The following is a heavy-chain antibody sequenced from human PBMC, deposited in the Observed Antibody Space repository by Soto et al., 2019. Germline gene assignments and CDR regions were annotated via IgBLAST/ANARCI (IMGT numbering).Heavy chain of an antibody. CDR3: AKVRDYDIVPIVRDAFDI. CDR1: GFTFSSYG. CDR2: ISYDGSNK. Sequence: QVQLVESGGGVVQPGRSLRLSCAASGFTFSSYGMHWVRQAPGKGLEWVAVISYDGSNKYYADSVKGRFTISRDNSKNTLYLQMNSLRAEDTAVYYCAKVRDYDIVPIVRDAFDIWGQGTMVTVSS. D-gene: IGHD3-9*01. V-gene: IGHV3-30*18. J-gene: IGHJ3*02.